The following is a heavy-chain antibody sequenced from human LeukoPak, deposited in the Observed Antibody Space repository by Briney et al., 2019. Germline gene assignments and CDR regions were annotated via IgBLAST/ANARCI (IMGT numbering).Heavy chain of an antibody. CDR3: AKVKPSNYYDSSGYDY. CDR2: ISGSGGST. CDR1: GFTFSSYG. Sequence: PGGTLRLSCAASGFTFSSYGMSWVRQAPGEGLEWVSAISGSGGSTYYADSVKGRFTISRGNSKNTLYLQMNSRRAEDTAVYYCAKVKPSNYYDSSGYDYWGQGTLVTVSS. J-gene: IGHJ4*02. V-gene: IGHV3-23*01. D-gene: IGHD3-22*01.